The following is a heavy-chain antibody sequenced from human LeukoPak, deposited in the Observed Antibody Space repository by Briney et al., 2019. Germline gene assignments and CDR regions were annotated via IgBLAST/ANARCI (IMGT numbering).Heavy chain of an antibody. CDR1: GNTFTSYA. CDR3: ARDYYGSGSYDVYSWFDP. D-gene: IGHD3-10*01. Sequence: ASVKVSCKASGNTFTSYAMHWVRQAPGQRLEWMGWINAGNGNTKYSQKFQGRVTITRDTSASTAYMELSSLRSEDTAVYYCARDYYGSGSYDVYSWFDPWGQGTLVTVSS. J-gene: IGHJ5*02. CDR2: INAGNGNT. V-gene: IGHV1-3*01.